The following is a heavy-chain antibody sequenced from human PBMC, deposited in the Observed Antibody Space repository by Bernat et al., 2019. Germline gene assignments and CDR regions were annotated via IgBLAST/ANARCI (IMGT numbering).Heavy chain of an antibody. Sequence: QVQLVESGGGLVKPGGSLRLSCAASGFTFSDYYMSWIRQAPGKGLEWVSYISSSGSTIYYADSVKGRFTISRDDSKNTLYLQMNSLKTEDTAVYYCTTHIAAHNDAFDIWGQGTMVTVSS. CDR2: ISSSGSTI. CDR3: TTHIAAHNDAFDI. CDR1: GFTFSDYY. J-gene: IGHJ3*02. D-gene: IGHD6-6*01. V-gene: IGHV3-11*01.